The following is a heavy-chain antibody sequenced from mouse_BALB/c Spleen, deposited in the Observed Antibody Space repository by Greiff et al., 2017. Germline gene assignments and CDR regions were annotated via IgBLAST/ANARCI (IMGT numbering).Heavy chain of an antibody. D-gene: IGHD1-2*01. Sequence: VKLMESGPGLVAPSQSLSITCTVSGFSLTNSGVHWVRQSPGKGLEWLGVIWGDGSTNYNSAFKSRLSISKDNSKSQVFLKMNSLQTDDTARYYCAKIITTVPFDYWGQGTTLTVSS. CDR2: IWGDGST. CDR3: AKIITTVPFDY. J-gene: IGHJ2*01. CDR1: GFSLTNSG. V-gene: IGHV2-6-6*01.